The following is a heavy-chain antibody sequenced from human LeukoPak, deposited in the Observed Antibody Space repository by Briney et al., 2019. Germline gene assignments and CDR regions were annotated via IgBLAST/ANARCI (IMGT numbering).Heavy chain of an antibody. Sequence: ASVKVSCKASGYTFTTNGIIWVQQAPGQGLEWMGWISAKNGNTNYAQNLQGRVTMTSDTSTSTAYMELRGLRSDDTAVYYCARGGGGQWGYFDYWGQGTLVTVSS. V-gene: IGHV1-18*04. CDR2: ISAKNGNT. D-gene: IGHD3-16*01. CDR1: GYTFTTNG. CDR3: ARGGGGQWGYFDY. J-gene: IGHJ4*02.